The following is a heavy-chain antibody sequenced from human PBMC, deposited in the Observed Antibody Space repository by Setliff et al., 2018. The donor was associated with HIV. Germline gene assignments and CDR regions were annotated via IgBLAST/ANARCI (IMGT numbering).Heavy chain of an antibody. J-gene: IGHJ3*02. CDR1: GFSISSRYY. Sequence: SETLSLTCDVSGFSISSRYYWGWIRQSPGKGLEWIGNIYHTGSSYYNPSLNDRATISLDTSKNQFSLKLSSVTAADTAVCYCARDKTAVPRDVDAFDIWGQGTMVTVSS. CDR3: ARDKTAVPRDVDAFDI. D-gene: IGHD6-13*01. CDR2: IYHTGSS. V-gene: IGHV4-38-2*02.